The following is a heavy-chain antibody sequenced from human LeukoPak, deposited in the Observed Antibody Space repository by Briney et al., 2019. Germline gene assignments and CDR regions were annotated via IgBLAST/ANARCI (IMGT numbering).Heavy chain of an antibody. CDR3: ARGLRYFDWLLYRSGLGFDY. CDR1: GGSFTDYF. CDR2: INDYTGDT. J-gene: IGHJ4*02. D-gene: IGHD3-9*01. V-gene: IGHV4-34*01. Sequence: SETLSLTCTVFGGSFTDYFWTWIRHSPGKGLEWIGEINDYTGDTKYNPSLNSRVSISLEKSKNQLSLELSSVTAADTAVYYCARGLRYFDWLLYRSGLGFDYWGQGTLVTVSS.